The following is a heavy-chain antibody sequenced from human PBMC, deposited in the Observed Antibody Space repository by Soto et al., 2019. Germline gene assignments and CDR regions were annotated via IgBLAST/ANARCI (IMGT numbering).Heavy chain of an antibody. CDR3: ARGGWYCSSTSCYRGWIYYYYYGMDV. CDR2: INHGGST. D-gene: IGHD2-2*02. J-gene: IGHJ6*02. Sequence: LSLTCAVYGGSFSGYYWSWIRQPPGKGLEWIGEINHGGSTNYNPSLKSRVTISVDTSKNQFSLKLSSVTAADTAVYYCARGGWYCSSTSCYRGWIYYYYYGMDVWGQGTTVTVSS. CDR1: GGSFSGYY. V-gene: IGHV4-34*01.